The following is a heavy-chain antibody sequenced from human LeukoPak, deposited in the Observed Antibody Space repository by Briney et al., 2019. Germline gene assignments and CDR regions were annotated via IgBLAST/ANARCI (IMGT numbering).Heavy chain of an antibody. J-gene: IGHJ4*02. D-gene: IGHD5-24*01. CDR2: IYYSGST. CDR3: ASTGRDGYNYRDY. Sequence: SETLSLTCIVSGGSISSHYWSWLRQPPGKGLEWIGYIYYSGSTNYNPSLKSRVTISVDTSKNQFSLKLSSVTAADTAVYYCASTGRDGYNYRDYWGQGTLVTVSS. CDR1: GGSISSHY. V-gene: IGHV4-59*11.